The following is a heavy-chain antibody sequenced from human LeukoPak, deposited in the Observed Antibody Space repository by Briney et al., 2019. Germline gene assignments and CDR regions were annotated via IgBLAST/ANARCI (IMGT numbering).Heavy chain of an antibody. Sequence: GSLRLSCAASGFTFDDYTMHRVRQVPGKGLEWVALISWDGSSTKYADSVKGRLTISRDNSKNSLYLQMSSLRTEDTALYYCAKDFCSSASCSYGMDVWGQGTTVTVSS. V-gene: IGHV3-43*01. CDR2: ISWDGSST. J-gene: IGHJ6*02. D-gene: IGHD2-2*01. CDR3: AKDFCSSASCSYGMDV. CDR1: GFTFDDYT.